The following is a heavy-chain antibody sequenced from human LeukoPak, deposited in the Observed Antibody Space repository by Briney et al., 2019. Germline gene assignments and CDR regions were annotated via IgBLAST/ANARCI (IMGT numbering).Heavy chain of an antibody. Sequence: GGSLRLSCTASGFTFSNAGTNWVRQAPGKGLEWVGRIKTKSEGGTTDYAAPAKGRFTISRDDSKNALFLQMDNLKTEDTAVYYCTRDVGTGYCSGGSCYWEVWDYWGQGTLVTVSS. CDR1: GFTFSNAG. J-gene: IGHJ4*02. CDR3: TRDVGTGYCSGGSCYWEVWDY. CDR2: IKTKSEGGTT. V-gene: IGHV3-15*01. D-gene: IGHD2-15*01.